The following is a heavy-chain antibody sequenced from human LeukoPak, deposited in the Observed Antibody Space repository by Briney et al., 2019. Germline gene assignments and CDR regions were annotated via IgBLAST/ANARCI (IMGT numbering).Heavy chain of an antibody. CDR3: ARDAYYGSGKFDY. Sequence: GGSLRLSCAASGFTFSSYGMHWVRQAPGKGLEWVAVIWYDGSNKYYADSVKGRFTISRDNPKNTLYLQMNSLRAEDTAVYYCARDAYYGSGKFDYWGQGTLVTVSS. CDR1: GFTFSSYG. V-gene: IGHV3-33*01. CDR2: IWYDGSNK. J-gene: IGHJ4*02. D-gene: IGHD3-10*01.